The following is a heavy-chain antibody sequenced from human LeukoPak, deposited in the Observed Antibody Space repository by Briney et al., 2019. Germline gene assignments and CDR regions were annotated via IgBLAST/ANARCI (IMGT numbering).Heavy chain of an antibody. V-gene: IGHV3-53*01. CDR2: IYSDGST. CDR1: GFTVSDNY. Sequence: PGGSLRLSCAASGFTVSDNYMSWVRQAPGKGLEWVSIIYSDGSTYYADSVRGRFTISRDNSKDTLFLQMNSLRAEDTAVYYCARTRVDTTMAVDAFDIWGQGTMVAVSS. CDR3: ARTRVDTTMAVDAFDI. J-gene: IGHJ3*02. D-gene: IGHD5-18*01.